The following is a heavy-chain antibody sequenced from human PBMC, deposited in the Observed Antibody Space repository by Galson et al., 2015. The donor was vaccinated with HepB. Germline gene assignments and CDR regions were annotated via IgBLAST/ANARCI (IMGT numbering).Heavy chain of an antibody. V-gene: IGHV1-24*01. CDR1: GYTLTDLS. D-gene: IGHD1-26*01. CDR2: FDPEDGET. CDR3: ATGAISSGSYFTNAFDI. Sequence: SVKVSCKVSGYTLTDLSMHWVRQAPGKGLEWMGGFDPEDGETIYAQKFQGRVTMTEDTSTDTAYMELSSLRSEDTAVYYCATGAISSGSYFTNAFDIWGQGTMVTVSS. J-gene: IGHJ3*02.